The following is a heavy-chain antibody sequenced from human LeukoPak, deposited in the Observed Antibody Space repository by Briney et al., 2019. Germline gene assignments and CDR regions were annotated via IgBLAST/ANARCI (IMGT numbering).Heavy chain of an antibody. Sequence: GGSLRLSCAASGFTFSNYEMNWIRQAPGKGLEWISYISNSGTTKYYADSVKGRFTISRDNAKNSLYLQMNSLRAEDTAVYYCAAVIDYWGQGTLVTVSS. CDR2: ISNSGTTK. J-gene: IGHJ4*02. CDR3: AAVIDY. CDR1: GFTFSNYE. V-gene: IGHV3-48*03.